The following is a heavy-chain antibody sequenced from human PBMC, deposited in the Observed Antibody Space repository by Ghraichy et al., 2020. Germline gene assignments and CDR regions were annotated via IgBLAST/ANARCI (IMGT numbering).Heavy chain of an antibody. CDR2: ISGSGGHT. CDR1: GFTFSSYA. D-gene: IGHD2-15*01. J-gene: IGHJ4*02. Sequence: LSLTCAASGFTFSSYAMSWFRQAPGKGLEWVSVISGSGGHTYYADSVKGRFTISRDNSKNTLYLQMNSLRAEDTAVYYCAKRAVVGANHHDYWGQGTLVTVSS. V-gene: IGHV3-23*01. CDR3: AKRAVVGANHHDY.